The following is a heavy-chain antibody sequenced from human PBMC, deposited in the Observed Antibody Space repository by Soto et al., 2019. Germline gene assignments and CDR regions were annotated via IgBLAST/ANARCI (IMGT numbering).Heavy chain of an antibody. CDR1: GAAITSFS. D-gene: IGHD1-7*01. CDR2: ISTTGNT. CDR3: ARESGENWTYEAY. J-gene: IGHJ4*02. V-gene: IGHV4-4*07. Sequence: SETLSLTCTVSGAAITSFSWSWIRQSAGKRLEWIGRISTTGNTHYNPSLESRVSLSLDTSMNQFSLTVTSVTAADTAVYYCARESGENWTYEAYWGQGTLVTSPQ.